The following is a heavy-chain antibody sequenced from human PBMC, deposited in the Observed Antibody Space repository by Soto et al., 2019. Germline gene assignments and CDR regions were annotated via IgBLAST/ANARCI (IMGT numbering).Heavy chain of an antibody. Sequence: QVQLVQSGAEVKKPGSSVKVSCKASGGTFSSYTISWVRQAPGQGLEWMGRIIPILGIANYAQKFQGRVTITADKSTSTAYMELSSLRSEDTAVYYCARDLGKRRVSTAKQIVVVPGEDWFDPWGQGTLVTVSS. CDR1: GGTFSSYT. D-gene: IGHD2-2*01. CDR3: ARDLGKRRVSTAKQIVVVPGEDWFDP. J-gene: IGHJ5*02. V-gene: IGHV1-69*08. CDR2: IIPILGIA.